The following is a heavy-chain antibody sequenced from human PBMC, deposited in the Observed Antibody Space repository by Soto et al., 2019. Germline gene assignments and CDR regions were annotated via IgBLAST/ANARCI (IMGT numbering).Heavy chain of an antibody. J-gene: IGHJ4*02. CDR1: GFTFSSYS. CDR2: ISSSSSTI. Sequence: EVQLVESGGGLVQPGGSLRLSCAASGFTFSSYSMIWVRQAPGKGLEWVSYISSSSSTIYYADSVKGRFTISRDNAKNSLYLQMNSLRAEDTAVYHCARDVATVTKDYWGQGTLVTVSS. D-gene: IGHD4-17*01. V-gene: IGHV3-48*01. CDR3: ARDVATVTKDY.